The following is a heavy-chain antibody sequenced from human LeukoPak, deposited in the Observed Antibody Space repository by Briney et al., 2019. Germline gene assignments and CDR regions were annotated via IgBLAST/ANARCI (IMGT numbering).Heavy chain of an antibody. J-gene: IGHJ5*02. D-gene: IGHD4-23*01. V-gene: IGHV1-18*01. CDR1: GGTFSNYG. CDR2: ISTYKSNT. Sequence: ASVKVSCKASGGTFSNYGISWVRQAPGQGLEWMGWISTYKSNTNYAQNFQARVTMTTDTSTSTVYMELNSLRSEDTAVYYCAKDLRWDHPGLDPWGQGTLVIVSS. CDR3: AKDLRWDHPGLDP.